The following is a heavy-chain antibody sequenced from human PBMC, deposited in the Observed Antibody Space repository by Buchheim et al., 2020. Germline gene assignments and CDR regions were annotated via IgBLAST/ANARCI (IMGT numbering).Heavy chain of an antibody. CDR3: TTGFDGDYGN. Sequence: EVQLVESGGALVKPGGSLRLSCAASRFIFSNAWMTWVRQAPGKGLEWVGRIISKSDGGTTDYAAPVKGRFTISRDDSKKTLYLQMNSLKTEDTAVYYCTTGFDGDYGNWGQGTL. CDR1: RFIFSNAW. D-gene: IGHD4-17*01. V-gene: IGHV3-15*02. CDR2: IISKSDGGTT. J-gene: IGHJ4*02.